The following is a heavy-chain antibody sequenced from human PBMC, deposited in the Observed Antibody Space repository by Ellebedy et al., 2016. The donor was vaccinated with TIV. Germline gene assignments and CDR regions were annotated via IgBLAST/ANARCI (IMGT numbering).Heavy chain of an antibody. V-gene: IGHV3-7*01. Sequence: GESLKLSXATSGFTFSRYWMTWVRQAPGKGLEWVANIKQDGSDKYYVDSVKGRFTISRDNTKSSVYLQMNSLRVEDTAVYYCAREIYGSGSHWGQGTLVTVSS. CDR1: GFTFSRYW. CDR2: IKQDGSDK. J-gene: IGHJ4*02. D-gene: IGHD3-10*01. CDR3: AREIYGSGSH.